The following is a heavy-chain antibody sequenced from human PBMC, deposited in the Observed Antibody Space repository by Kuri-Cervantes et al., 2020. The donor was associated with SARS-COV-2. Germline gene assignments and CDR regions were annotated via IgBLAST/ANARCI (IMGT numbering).Heavy chain of an antibody. CDR3: ARREAAAGFDY. J-gene: IGHJ4*02. CDR2: ISWNSDSI. CDR1: GFAFDDYA. D-gene: IGHD6-13*01. V-gene: IGHV3-9*01. Sequence: GGSLRLTCAASGFAFDDYAIHWARQAPGKGLEWVSGISWNSDSIGYADSVKGRFTITRDNAKNSLYLQMNSLRAADTAVYYCARREAAAGFDYWGQGTLV.